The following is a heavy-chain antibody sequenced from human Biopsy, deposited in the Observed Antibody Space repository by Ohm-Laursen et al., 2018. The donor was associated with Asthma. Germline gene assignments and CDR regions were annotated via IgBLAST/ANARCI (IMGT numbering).Heavy chain of an antibody. D-gene: IGHD3-10*01. J-gene: IGHJ6*02. V-gene: IGHV1-18*01. CDR2: ISVYNGNT. CDR3: ARAVDYSHYYGIDV. Sequence: ASVTASCKTSGYTFNSAGITWVRQAPGQGLEWIGWISVYNGNTKVAQKLQDRVTMITDTSTSTAYMELRSLRSDDTAVYFCARAVDYSHYYGIDVWGQGTTVTVS. CDR1: GYTFNSAG.